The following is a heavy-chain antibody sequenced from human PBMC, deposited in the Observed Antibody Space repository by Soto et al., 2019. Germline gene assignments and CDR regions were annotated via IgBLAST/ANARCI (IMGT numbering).Heavy chain of an antibody. CDR2: VYYSGST. Sequence: QVQLQESGPGLVKPSETLSLSCTVSGGSINSYDWSWIRQPPGKGLEWIGCVYYSGSTNYNPSLKSRVTISADTSKNQFSLKLSSVTAADTAVYYCARVYVSNWFDSWGQGTLVTVSS. V-gene: IGHV4-59*08. D-gene: IGHD3-16*01. J-gene: IGHJ5*01. CDR1: GGSINSYD. CDR3: ARVYVSNWFDS.